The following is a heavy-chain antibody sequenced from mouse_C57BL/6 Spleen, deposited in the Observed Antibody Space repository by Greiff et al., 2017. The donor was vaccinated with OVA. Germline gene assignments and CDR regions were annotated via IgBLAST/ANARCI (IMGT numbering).Heavy chain of an antibody. CDR1: GYTFTDYY. CDR3: ARSDYYGSSYGNFDD. V-gene: IGHV1-19*01. J-gene: IGHJ2*01. CDR2: INPYNGGT. Sequence: EVKLQESGPVLVKPGASVKMSCKASGYTFTDYYMNWVKQSHGKSLEWIGVINPYNGGTSYNQKFKGKATLTVDKSSSTAYMELNSLTSEDSAVYYCARSDYYGSSYGNFDDWGQGTTLTVSS. D-gene: IGHD1-1*01.